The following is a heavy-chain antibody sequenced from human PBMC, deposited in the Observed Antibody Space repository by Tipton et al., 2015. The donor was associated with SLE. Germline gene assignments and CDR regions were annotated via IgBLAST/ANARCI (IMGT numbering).Heavy chain of an antibody. CDR3: ARIYSGYGGRPQWYFDL. J-gene: IGHJ2*01. Sequence: TLSLTCTVSGGSISSYYWSWIRQPAGKGLEWIGHIYTSGSTNYNPSLKSRVTISVDTSKNQFSLKLSSVTAADTAVYYCARIYSGYGGRPQWYFDLWGRGTLVTVSS. V-gene: IGHV4-4*07. CDR1: GGSISSYY. CDR2: IYTSGST. D-gene: IGHD5-12*01.